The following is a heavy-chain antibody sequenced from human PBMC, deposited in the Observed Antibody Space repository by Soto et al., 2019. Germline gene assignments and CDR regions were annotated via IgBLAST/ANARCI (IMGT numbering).Heavy chain of an antibody. CDR3: ATTIAARPA. D-gene: IGHD6-6*01. CDR2: ISFDGRSR. V-gene: IGHV3-30*03. CDR1: GFTFSATG. Sequence: PGGSLRLSCSASGFTFSATGMHWVRQAPGKGLEWVALISFDGRSRYYADYVKGRFSTSRDNAKNSLYLQMNSLRAEDTAVYYCATTIAARPAWGKGTLVTVAS. J-gene: IGHJ4*02.